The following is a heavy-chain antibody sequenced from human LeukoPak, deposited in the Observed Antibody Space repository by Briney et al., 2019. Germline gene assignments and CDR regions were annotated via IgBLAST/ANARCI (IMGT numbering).Heavy chain of an antibody. V-gene: IGHV1-2*02. CDR1: GYTFTNYY. Sequence: GASVKVSRKASGYTFTNYYMHWVRQAPGQGLEWMGWINPNSGGTNYAQKLQGRVTMTRDTSISTACMELSRLRSDDTAVYYCARSGARDVGSSDDAFDIWGQGTMVTVSS. J-gene: IGHJ3*02. D-gene: IGHD6-6*01. CDR3: ARSGARDVGSSDDAFDI. CDR2: INPNSGGT.